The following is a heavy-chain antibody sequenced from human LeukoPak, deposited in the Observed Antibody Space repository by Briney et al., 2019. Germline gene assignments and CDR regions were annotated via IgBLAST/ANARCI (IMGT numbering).Heavy chain of an antibody. J-gene: IGHJ4*02. Sequence: GASVKVSCKTSGFIFTGYYMHWVRQAPGQGLDWMGWINRNSGDTNYAQNFQGRVTMTRDTSISTAYMELSRLTSDVTAVYYCARDGNEAVAGTGAVTYWGQGTLVTVSS. CDR3: ARDGNEAVAGTGAVTY. D-gene: IGHD6-19*01. V-gene: IGHV1-2*02. CDR1: GFIFTGYY. CDR2: INRNSGDT.